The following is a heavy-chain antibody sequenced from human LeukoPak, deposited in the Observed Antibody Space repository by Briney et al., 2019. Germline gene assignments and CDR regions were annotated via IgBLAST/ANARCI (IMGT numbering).Heavy chain of an antibody. Sequence: GGSLRLSCAASGFTFSDYYMSWIRQAPGKGLEWVSYISSSGSTIYYADSVKGRFTISRDNAKNSLYLQMNSLRAEDTAVYYCAREWFGELSRWFDPWGQGTLVTVSS. CDR3: AREWFGELSRWFDP. V-gene: IGHV3-11*04. D-gene: IGHD3-10*01. CDR2: ISSSGSTI. J-gene: IGHJ5*02. CDR1: GFTFSDYY.